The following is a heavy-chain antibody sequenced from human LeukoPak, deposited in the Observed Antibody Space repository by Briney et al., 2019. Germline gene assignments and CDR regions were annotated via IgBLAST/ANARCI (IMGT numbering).Heavy chain of an antibody. J-gene: IGHJ4*02. CDR2: ISGSGGST. D-gene: IGHD2-15*01. CDR1: GFTFSSYA. CDR3: AKEGEFYCSGGSCYCDY. V-gene: IGHV3-23*01. Sequence: GGSLRLSCAASGFTFSSYAMSWVRQAPGKGLEWVSAISGSGGSTYYADSVKGRFTISRDNSKNTLYLQMNSLRAEDTAVYYCAKEGEFYCSGGSCYCDYWGQGTLVTVSS.